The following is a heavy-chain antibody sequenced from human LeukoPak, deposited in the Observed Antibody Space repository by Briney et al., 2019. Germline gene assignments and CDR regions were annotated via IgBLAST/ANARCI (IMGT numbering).Heavy chain of an antibody. CDR2: IYPGDSDT. CDR3: ARPAGLQQRGHDAFDI. V-gene: IGHV5-51*01. D-gene: IGHD4-11*01. CDR1: GYSFTSYW. J-gene: IGHJ3*02. Sequence: GESLKISCKGSGYSFTSYWIGWVRQMPGKGLEWMGIIYPGDSDTRYSPSFQGQVTISADKSISTAYLQWSSLKASDTAMYYCARPAGLQQRGHDAFDIWGQGTMVTVSS.